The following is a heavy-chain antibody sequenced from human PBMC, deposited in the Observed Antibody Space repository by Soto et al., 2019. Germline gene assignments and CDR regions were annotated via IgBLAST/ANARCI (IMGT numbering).Heavy chain of an antibody. CDR3: ARFETLANHDIDY. CDR2: ISGDSRSI. Sequence: EVQLVQSGGGLVKPGGTLRLSCTASGFTFNHFSFNWVRQAPGKGLEWVSSISGDSRSILYADSLKGRFSISRDDAQSSLFLQMDNLRADDTAVYYGARFETLANHDIDYWGRGTLVTVSS. CDR1: GFTFNHFS. J-gene: IGHJ4*02. D-gene: IGHD3-9*01. V-gene: IGHV3-21*02.